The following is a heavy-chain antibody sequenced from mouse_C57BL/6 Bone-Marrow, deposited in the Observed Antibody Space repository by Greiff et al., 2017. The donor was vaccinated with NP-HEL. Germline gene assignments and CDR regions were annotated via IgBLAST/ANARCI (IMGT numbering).Heavy chain of an antibody. D-gene: IGHD1-1*01. CDR2: IYPYNGVA. Sequence: EVQLQQSGPELVKPGASVKISCKASGYSFTGYYMHWVKQSHGNSLEWIGYIYPYNGVAIYNQKFKGKATLTVDKSSSTAYMELRSLTSEDAAVYYCARRVYYYGSSPYWYCDVWGTGTTVTVSS. V-gene: IGHV1-31*01. J-gene: IGHJ1*03. CDR3: ARRVYYYGSSPYWYCDV. CDR1: GYSFTGYY.